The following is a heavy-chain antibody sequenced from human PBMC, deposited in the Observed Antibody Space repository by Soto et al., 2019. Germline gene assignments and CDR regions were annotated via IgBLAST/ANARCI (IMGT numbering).Heavy chain of an antibody. D-gene: IGHD1-26*01. V-gene: IGHV3-23*01. CDR1: GFTFSSYA. J-gene: IGHJ6*02. CDR3: GTVGAGPYYYYCMDV. CDR2: ISGSGGST. Sequence: PGGSLRLSCAASGFTFSSYAMSWARQAPGKELESGSAISGSGGSTYCADSVKVRFTISTDNPTNTLYLQLNSLRSEATAVYYCGTVGAGPYYYYCMDVWDQETTVAVSS.